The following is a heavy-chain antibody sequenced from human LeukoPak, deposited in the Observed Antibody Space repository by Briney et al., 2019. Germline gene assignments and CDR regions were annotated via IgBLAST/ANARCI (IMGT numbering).Heavy chain of an antibody. CDR3: TTEEYYYGSGSYYKTAY. CDR2: IKSKTDGGTT. D-gene: IGHD3-10*01. Sequence: PGGSLRLSCAASGFTFSNAWMSWVRQAPGKGLEWVGRIKSKTDGGTTDYAAPVKGRFTISRDDSKNTLYLQMNSLKTEDTAVYYCTTEEYYYGSGSYYKTAYWGQGTLVTVSS. J-gene: IGHJ4*02. V-gene: IGHV3-15*01. CDR1: GFTFSNAW.